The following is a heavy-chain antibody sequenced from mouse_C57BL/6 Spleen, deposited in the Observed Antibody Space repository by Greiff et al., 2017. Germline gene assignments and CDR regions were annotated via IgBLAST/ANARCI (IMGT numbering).Heavy chain of an antibody. CDR1: GYAFSSSW. CDR2: IYPGDGDT. CDR3: ARRGVTTAPYFDY. Sequence: QVQLQQSGPELVKPGASVKISCKASGYAFSSSWMNWVKQRPGKGLEWIGRIYPGDGDTNYNGKFKGKATLTADKASSTAYMQLSSLTSEDSAVYFGARRGVTTAPYFDYWGQGTTLTVSS. D-gene: IGHD1-2*01. J-gene: IGHJ2*01. V-gene: IGHV1-82*01.